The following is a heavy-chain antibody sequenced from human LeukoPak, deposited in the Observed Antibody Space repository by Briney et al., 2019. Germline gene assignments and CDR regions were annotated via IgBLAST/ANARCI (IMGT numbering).Heavy chain of an antibody. Sequence: ASVQVSCKASGYTFPCYYMHWVGQAPGQGLEWMGWINPNSGGTNYAQKFQGRVTMTRDTSISTAYIELSRLRSDDTAVYYCARDSSSSFWGPLGYYYMDVWGKGTTVTVSS. D-gene: IGHD6-6*01. CDR3: ARDSSSSFWGPLGYYYMDV. J-gene: IGHJ6*03. CDR2: INPNSGGT. V-gene: IGHV1-2*02. CDR1: GYTFPCYY.